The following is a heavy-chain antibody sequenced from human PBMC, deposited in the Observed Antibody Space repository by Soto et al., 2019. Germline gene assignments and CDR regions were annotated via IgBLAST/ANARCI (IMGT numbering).Heavy chain of an antibody. J-gene: IGHJ4*02. CDR1: AFTFSNYG. D-gene: IGHD2-2*01. Sequence: QVQLVESGGGVVQPGTSLSLSCAASAFTFSNYGMHWVRQAPGRGLEWVAAIKSDGSKKYYTDSVTGRFTISRDNYDNTLYRRMNSLRAEDTAVYYCARDDCSSPSCLNYWGQGTLVTVSS. V-gene: IGHV3-33*01. CDR2: IKSDGSKK. CDR3: ARDDCSSPSCLNY.